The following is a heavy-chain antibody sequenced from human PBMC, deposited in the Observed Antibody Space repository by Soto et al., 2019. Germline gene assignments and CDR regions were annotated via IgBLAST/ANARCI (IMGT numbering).Heavy chain of an antibody. CDR1: GYTLPSYY. J-gene: IGHJ6*03. CDR2: MNPNSGNT. D-gene: IGHD2-8*02. Sequence: GSVKGSCKGFGYTLPSYYINGVWQGPGQGLEWMGWMNPNSGNTGYAQKFQGRVTMTRNTSISTAYMELSSLRSEDTAVYYCARGGGRTGGYYYMDVWGKGTTVTVSS. V-gene: IGHV1-8*01. CDR3: ARGGGRTGGYYYMDV.